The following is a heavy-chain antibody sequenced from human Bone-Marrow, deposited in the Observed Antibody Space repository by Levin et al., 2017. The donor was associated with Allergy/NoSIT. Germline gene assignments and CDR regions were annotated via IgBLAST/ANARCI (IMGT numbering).Heavy chain of an antibody. CDR3: AKVRRGLDAFDI. CDR1: GFAFGFAFNNYA. D-gene: IGHD3/OR15-3a*01. Sequence: GGSLRLSCVASGFAFGFAFNNYAMSWVRQAPGKGLEWVSSISASDDSTFYTDSVKGRLTISRDNSKNTIYLQMNSLRAEDTAIYYCAKVRRGLDAFDIWGQGTMVTVSS. CDR2: ISASDDST. V-gene: IGHV3-23*01. J-gene: IGHJ3*02.